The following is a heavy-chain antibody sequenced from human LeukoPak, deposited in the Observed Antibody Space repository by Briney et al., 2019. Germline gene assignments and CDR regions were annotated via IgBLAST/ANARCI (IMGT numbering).Heavy chain of an antibody. V-gene: IGHV1-2*06. CDR1: GYTFTGYY. Sequence: ASVKVSCKASGYTFTGYYMHWVRQAPGQGLEWMGRINPNSGGTNYAQKFQGRVTMTRDTSISTAYMELSRLRSDDTAVYYCATSSIAVAGTVGSDYWGQGTLVTVSS. CDR2: INPNSGGT. D-gene: IGHD6-19*01. J-gene: IGHJ4*02. CDR3: ATSSIAVAGTVGSDY.